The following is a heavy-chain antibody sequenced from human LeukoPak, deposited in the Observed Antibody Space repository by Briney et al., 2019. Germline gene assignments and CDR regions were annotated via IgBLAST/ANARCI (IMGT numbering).Heavy chain of an antibody. D-gene: IGHD3-22*01. Sequence: VASVKVSCKASGYTFTGYYMHWVRQAPGQELEWMGWINPNSGGTNYAQKSQGRVTMTRDTSINTASMELSRLKSDDTAVYYCARVSDDSGYLFDYWGQGTLVTVSS. CDR2: INPNSGGT. J-gene: IGHJ4*02. CDR3: ARVSDDSGYLFDY. CDR1: GYTFTGYY. V-gene: IGHV1-2*02.